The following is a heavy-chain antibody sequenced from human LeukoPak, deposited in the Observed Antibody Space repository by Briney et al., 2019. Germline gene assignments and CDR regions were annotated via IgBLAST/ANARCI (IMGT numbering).Heavy chain of an antibody. Sequence: GGSLRLSCAASGFTFSRYSMNWVRQAPGKGLEWVSSISSGSSFMYYADSVKGRFTISRDNAKNSLYLQMNSLRAKDTAPYYCARDYYDSSGSSWFDPWGQGTLVTVSS. CDR2: ISSGSSFM. J-gene: IGHJ5*02. CDR1: GFTFSRYS. CDR3: ARDYYDSSGSSWFDP. D-gene: IGHD3-22*01. V-gene: IGHV3-21*01.